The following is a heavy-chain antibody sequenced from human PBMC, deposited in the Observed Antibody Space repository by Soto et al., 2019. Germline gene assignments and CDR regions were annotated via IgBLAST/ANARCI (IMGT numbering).Heavy chain of an antibody. V-gene: IGHV3-23*01. CDR3: AKDSRGFLVGATPRDY. J-gene: IGHJ4*02. CDR2: ISGSGGST. Sequence: GGSLRLSCAASGFTFSSYAMSWVRQAPGKGLEWVSAISGSGGSTYYADSVKGRFTISRDNSKNTLYLQMNSLRAEDTAVYYCAKDSRGFLVGATPRDYWGQGTLVTVSS. D-gene: IGHD1-26*01. CDR1: GFTFSSYA.